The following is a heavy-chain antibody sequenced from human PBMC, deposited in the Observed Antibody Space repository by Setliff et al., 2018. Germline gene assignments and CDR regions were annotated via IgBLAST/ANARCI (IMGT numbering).Heavy chain of an antibody. CDR3: ARETYYDFWSGYHDAFDI. CDR1: GFTFSSCW. D-gene: IGHD3-3*01. J-gene: IGHJ3*02. CDR2: IKQDGSEK. V-gene: IGHV3-7*03. Sequence: GGSLRLSCAASGFTFSSCWMSWVRQAPGKGLEWVANIKQDGSEKYYVDPVKGRFTISRDNAKNSLYLQMNSLRAEDTAVYYCARETYYDFWSGYHDAFDIWGQGTMVTVSS.